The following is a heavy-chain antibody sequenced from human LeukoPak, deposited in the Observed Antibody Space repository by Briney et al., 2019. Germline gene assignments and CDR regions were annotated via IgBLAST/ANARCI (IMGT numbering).Heavy chain of an antibody. CDR3: ARTSYCGGDCLDY. J-gene: IGHJ4*02. Sequence: SVKVSCKASGGTLISYAIRWVRQAPGQGLEWMGGIIPIFGTANYAQKFQGRVTITADESTSTAYMELSSLRSEDTAVYYCARTSYCGGDCLDYWGQGTLVTVSS. V-gene: IGHV1-69*13. CDR1: GGTLISYA. CDR2: IIPIFGTA. D-gene: IGHD2-21*02.